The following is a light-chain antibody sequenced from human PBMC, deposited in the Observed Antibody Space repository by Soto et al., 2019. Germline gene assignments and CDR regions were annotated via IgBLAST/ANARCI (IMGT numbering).Light chain of an antibody. CDR3: QQYGSSPGYT. J-gene: IGKJ2*01. CDR2: GAS. CDR1: QSVSSSY. Sequence: EIVLTQSPGTLSLSPGERATLSCRASQSVSSSYLAWYQQNPGQAPRLLIYGASSRATGLPDRFSGSGSGTDFTLTISRLEPEDFAGDDCQQYGSSPGYTCGQGTKLEIK. V-gene: IGKV3-20*01.